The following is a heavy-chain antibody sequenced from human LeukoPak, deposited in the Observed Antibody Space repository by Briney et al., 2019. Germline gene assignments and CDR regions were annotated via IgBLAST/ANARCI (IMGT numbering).Heavy chain of an antibody. V-gene: IGHV4-61*01. CDR3: ARADIVVVPAAIWDAFDI. CDR1: GGSVSSGSYY. CDR2: IYYSGST. Sequence: PSETLSLTCTVSGGSVSSGSYYWSWIRQPPGEGLEWIGYIYYSGSTNYNPSLKSRVTISVDTSKNQFSLKLSSVTAADTAVYYCARADIVVVPAAIWDAFDIWGQGTMVTVSS. J-gene: IGHJ3*02. D-gene: IGHD2-2*02.